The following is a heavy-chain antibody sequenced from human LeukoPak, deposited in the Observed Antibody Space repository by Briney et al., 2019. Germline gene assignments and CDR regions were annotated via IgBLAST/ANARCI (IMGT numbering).Heavy chain of an antibody. D-gene: IGHD2-15*01. V-gene: IGHV6-1*01. CDR3: ARDQGYCSGGSCYYFDY. J-gene: IGHJ4*02. CDR2: TYYRSKWYS. Sequence: SQTLSLTCAISGDSVSSNSAAWTWIRQSPSRGLEWLGRTYYRSKWYSDYAVSVKSRITINPDTSKNQFSLQLNSVTPEDTAVYYCARDQGYCSGGSCYYFDYWGQGALVTVSS. CDR1: GDSVSSNSAA.